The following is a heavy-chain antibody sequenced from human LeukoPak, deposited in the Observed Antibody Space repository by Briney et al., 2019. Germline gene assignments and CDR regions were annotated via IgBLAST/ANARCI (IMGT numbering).Heavy chain of an antibody. Sequence: ASVKVSCKASGYTFTSYAMNWVRQAPGQGLEWMGWINTNTGNPTYAQGFTGRFVFSLDTSVSTAYLQISSLKAEDTAVYYCARGGDYVWGSYRYEFDYWGQGTLVTVSS. J-gene: IGHJ4*02. V-gene: IGHV7-4-1*02. D-gene: IGHD3-16*02. CDR2: INTNTGNP. CDR3: ARGGDYVWGSYRYEFDY. CDR1: GYTFTSYA.